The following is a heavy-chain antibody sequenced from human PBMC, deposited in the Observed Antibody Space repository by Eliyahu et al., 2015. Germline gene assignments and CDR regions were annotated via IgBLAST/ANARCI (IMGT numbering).Heavy chain of an antibody. CDR2: LYWNDEK. Sequence: QITLKASGPTLLKPTQTLTLACTFSGFSFSTSGVGVGWIRQPPGKALEWLDLLYWNDEKRYNPSLKSRLSITKDTSKNQVVLTLANVDPADTATYYCALGGYDSLWGTYTHWGQGIPVTVSS. J-gene: IGHJ4*02. V-gene: IGHV2-5*01. CDR1: GFSFSTSGVG. D-gene: IGHD3-16*01. CDR3: ALGGYDSLWGTYTH.